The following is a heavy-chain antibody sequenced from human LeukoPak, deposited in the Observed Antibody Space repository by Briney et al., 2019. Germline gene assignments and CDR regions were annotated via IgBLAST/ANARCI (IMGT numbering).Heavy chain of an antibody. V-gene: IGHV3-43*01. CDR2: ISWDGGST. CDR1: GFTFDDYT. CDR3: ARDHPGYSGYDYYFDY. Sequence: PGGSLRLSCAASGFTFDDYTMHWVRQAPGKGLEWVSLISWDGGSTYYADSVKGRFTISRDNSKNTLYLQMNSLRAEDTAVYYCARDHPGYSGYDYYFDYWAREPWSPSPQ. J-gene: IGHJ4*02. D-gene: IGHD5-12*01.